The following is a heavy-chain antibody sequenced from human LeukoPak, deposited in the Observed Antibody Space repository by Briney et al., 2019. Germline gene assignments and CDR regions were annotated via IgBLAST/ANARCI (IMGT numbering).Heavy chain of an antibody. CDR1: GLTFSSYW. J-gene: IGHJ4*02. V-gene: IGHV3-7*01. Sequence: GGSLRLSCAASGLTFSSYWMSWVRQAPGKGLEWVANIKQDGSEKYYVDSVKGRFTISRDNAKNSLYLQMNSLRAEDTAVYYCARDRWDVSDYWGQGTLVTVSS. CDR3: ARDRWDVSDY. CDR2: IKQDGSEK. D-gene: IGHD1-26*01.